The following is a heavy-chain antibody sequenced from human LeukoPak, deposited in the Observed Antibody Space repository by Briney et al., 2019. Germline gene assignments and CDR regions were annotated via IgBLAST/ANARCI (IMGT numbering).Heavy chain of an antibody. CDR1: GFTFSSYA. D-gene: IGHD5-24*01. J-gene: IGHJ4*02. CDR2: IGGSGGST. CDR3: AKDLTDGYNWPYYFDY. Sequence: PGGSLRLSCAASGFTFSSYAMSWVRQAPGKGLEGGSAIGGSGGSTYYADSVKVRFTISRDNSKNTLYLQMNSLRAEDMAVYYCAKDLTDGYNWPYYFDYWGQGTLVTVSS. V-gene: IGHV3-23*01.